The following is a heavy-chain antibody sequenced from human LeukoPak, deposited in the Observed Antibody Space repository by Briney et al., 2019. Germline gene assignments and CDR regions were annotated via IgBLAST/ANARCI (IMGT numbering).Heavy chain of an antibody. D-gene: IGHD6-6*01. Sequence: SQTLSLTCTVSGDSISSSSYYWGWIRQPPGKGREWIATIYHTGSIYYNPSFKSRVTMSLDTSKNHFSLRLSSVTDADTATYCCAPLFLNIPAPPGDYWGQGTLVTVCS. V-gene: IGHV4-39*02. CDR3: APLFLNIPAPPGDY. J-gene: IGHJ4*02. CDR1: GDSISSSSYY. CDR2: IYHTGSI.